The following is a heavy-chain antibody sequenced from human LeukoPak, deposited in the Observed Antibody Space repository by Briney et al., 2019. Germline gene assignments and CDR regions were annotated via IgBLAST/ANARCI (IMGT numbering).Heavy chain of an antibody. CDR2: INWYDWRT. J-gene: IGHJ6*03. V-gene: IGHV3-20*04. CDR3: ARASTQPGYYESDYYSMDV. D-gene: IGHD3-22*01. CDR1: GFTFDDYV. Sequence: PGGSLRLSCVASGFTFDDYVMIWVRQAAGKGREWVSGINWYDWRTGYADSLKGRFTLSRDNAQNSLYLQMNSLRAEDTAVYYCARASTQPGYYESDYYSMDVWGKGTTLTLSS.